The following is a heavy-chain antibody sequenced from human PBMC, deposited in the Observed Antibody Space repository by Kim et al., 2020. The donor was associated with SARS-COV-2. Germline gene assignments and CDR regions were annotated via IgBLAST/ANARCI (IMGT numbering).Heavy chain of an antibody. CDR2: IFSGDSDT. CDR1: GYTFTSYW. V-gene: IGHV5-51*01. Sequence: GESLKISCKGSGYTFTSYWIGWVRQMPGSGLEWMGIIFSGDSDTRYSPSFQGQVTISVDKSINTAYLQWSSLKASDTAMYYCARHGPSYGSASYFAYWGQGSLVTVSS. D-gene: IGHD3-10*01. CDR3: ARHGPSYGSASYFAY. J-gene: IGHJ4*02.